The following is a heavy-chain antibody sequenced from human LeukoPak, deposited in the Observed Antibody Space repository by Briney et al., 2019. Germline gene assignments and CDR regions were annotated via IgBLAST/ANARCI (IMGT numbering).Heavy chain of an antibody. Sequence: GSLRLSCAASGFTFSDYWMSWVRQTPGKGLEWVANIKQDGSERYYVDSVKGRFTISRDNSKNTLYLQMNSLRAEDTAVYYCAKEPLWFGELFIYFDYWGQGTLVTVSS. D-gene: IGHD3-10*01. CDR3: AKEPLWFGELFIYFDY. CDR2: IKQDGSER. V-gene: IGHV3-7*03. J-gene: IGHJ4*02. CDR1: GFTFSDYW.